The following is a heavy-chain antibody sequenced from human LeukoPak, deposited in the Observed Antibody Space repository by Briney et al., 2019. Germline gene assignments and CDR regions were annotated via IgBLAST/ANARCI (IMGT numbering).Heavy chain of an antibody. CDR2: IYYSGST. D-gene: IGHD3-16*01. J-gene: IGHJ4*02. CDR3: ARDKYSGGRDYFDY. Sequence: SETLSLTCTVSGGSISSSSYYWGWIRQPPGKGLEWVGSIYYSGSTYYNPSLKSRVTISVDTSKNQFSLKLSSVTAADTAVYYCARDKYSGGRDYFDYWGQGTLVTVSS. CDR1: GGSISSSSYY. V-gene: IGHV4-39*07.